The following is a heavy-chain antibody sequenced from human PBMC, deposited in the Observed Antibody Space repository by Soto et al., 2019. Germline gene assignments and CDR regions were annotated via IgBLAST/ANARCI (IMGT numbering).Heavy chain of an antibody. CDR3: GRVPVDTYMIYWSDP. Sequence: SGTLSLTCTVSGDSVSSGNYYWSWIRQPPGKGLEWIGSIYFTGNTNYNPSLKSRLTMSIDTSRNLFSLRLGSVTAADTAVYYCGRVPVDTYMIYWSDPWGQGTLVTVYS. CDR1: GDSVSSGNYY. J-gene: IGHJ5*02. V-gene: IGHV4-61*01. CDR2: IYFTGNT. D-gene: IGHD3-16*01.